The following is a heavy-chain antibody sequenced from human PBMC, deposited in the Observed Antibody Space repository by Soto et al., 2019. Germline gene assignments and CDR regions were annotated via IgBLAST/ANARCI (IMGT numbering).Heavy chain of an antibody. Sequence: SETLSLTCTVSGGSISSGGYYWSWIRQHPGKGLEWIGYIYDSGSTYYNPSLKSRVTISVDTSKNQFSLNLSSVTAADTAVYYCARGAVVLPAFRRGYYSFDSWGQGTPVSVSS. CDR1: GGSISSGGYY. D-gene: IGHD3-3*01. V-gene: IGHV4-31*03. CDR2: IYDSGST. CDR3: ARGAVVLPAFRRGYYSFDS. J-gene: IGHJ4*02.